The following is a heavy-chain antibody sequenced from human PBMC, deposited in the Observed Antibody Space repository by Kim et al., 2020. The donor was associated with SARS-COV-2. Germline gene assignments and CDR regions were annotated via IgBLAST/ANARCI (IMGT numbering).Heavy chain of an antibody. D-gene: IGHD3-9*01. V-gene: IGHV5-51*01. Sequence: GESLKISCKGSGYSYTSYWIGWVRQMPGKGLEWMGIIYPGDSDTRYSPSFQCQVTISADKSISTAYLQWSSLKASDTAMYYCARQGDILTGYFMSGDWFDPWGQGTLVTVSS. CDR3: ARQGDILTGYFMSGDWFDP. J-gene: IGHJ5*02. CDR1: GYSYTSYW. CDR2: IYPGDSDT.